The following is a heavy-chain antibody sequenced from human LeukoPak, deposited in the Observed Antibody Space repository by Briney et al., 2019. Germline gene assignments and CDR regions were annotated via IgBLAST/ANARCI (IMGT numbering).Heavy chain of an antibody. J-gene: IGHJ4*02. V-gene: IGHV4-4*02. CDR1: GGSISSSNW. D-gene: IGHD2-2*01. Sequence: PSETLSLTCGVSGGSISSSNWWSWVRQPPGKGLEWIGEIYHSGSTNYNPSLKSRVTISVDTSKNQFSLKLSSVTAADTAVYYCARGSDIVVVPAAIHSANFDYWGQGTLVTVSS. CDR3: ARGSDIVVVPAAIHSANFDY. CDR2: IYHSGST.